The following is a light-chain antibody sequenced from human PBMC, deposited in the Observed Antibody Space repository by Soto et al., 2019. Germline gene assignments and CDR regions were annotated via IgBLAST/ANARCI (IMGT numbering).Light chain of an antibody. CDR3: QHYCSFSPIT. V-gene: IGKV1-5*01. J-gene: IGKJ4*01. CDR2: DAS. CDR1: RSISNW. Sequence: DIQMTQSPSTLSASVGDRVTITCRASRSISNWLAWYQQRPGIAPKLLIFDASILQSGVPSRFSGSGSGTEFTLSIIRLHTDDYATYYCQHYCSFSPITFGGGTKVEI.